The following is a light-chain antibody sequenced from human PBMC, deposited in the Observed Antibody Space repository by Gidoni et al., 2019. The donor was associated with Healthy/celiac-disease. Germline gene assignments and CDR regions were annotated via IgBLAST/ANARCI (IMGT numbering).Light chain of an antibody. V-gene: IGLV2-14*03. CDR3: SSYTSSSTPWV. J-gene: IGLJ3*02. CDR2: DVS. CDR1: SSDVGGYNY. Sequence: QSALTQPASVSGSPGQSITISCTGTSSDVGGYNYVSRYQQHPGKAPNLMLYDVSNRPSGVSNRVAGSKSGNTASLTISGLQAEDEADYYCSSYTSSSTPWVFGGGTKLTVL.